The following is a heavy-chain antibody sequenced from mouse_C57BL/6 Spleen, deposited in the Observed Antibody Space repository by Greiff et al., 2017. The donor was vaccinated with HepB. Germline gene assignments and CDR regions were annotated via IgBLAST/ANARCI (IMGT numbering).Heavy chain of an antibody. V-gene: IGHV14-4*01. J-gene: IGHJ2*01. Sequence: EVQLQQSGAELVRPGASVKLSCTASGFNIKDDYMHWVKQRPEQGLEWIGWIDPENGDTEYASKFQGKATITADTSSNTAYLQLSSLTSEDTAVYYCTTSIYDGYSFDYWGQGTTLTVSS. CDR3: TTSIYDGYSFDY. D-gene: IGHD2-3*01. CDR1: GFNIKDDY. CDR2: IDPENGDT.